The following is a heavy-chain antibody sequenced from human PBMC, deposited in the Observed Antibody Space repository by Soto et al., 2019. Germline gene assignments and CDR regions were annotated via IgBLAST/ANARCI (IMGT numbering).Heavy chain of an antibody. CDR1: GGSSSSYY. V-gene: IGHV4-59*01. J-gene: IGHJ6*02. CDR3: ARDKGSDYYGMDV. Sequence: ETLSLTFAVSGGSSSSYYWSWIRQPPGKGLEWIGYIYYSGSTNYNPSLKSRVTISVDTSKNQFSLKLSSVTAADTAVYYCARDKGSDYYGMDVWGQGTKVTVSS. D-gene: IGHD1-26*01. CDR2: IYYSGST.